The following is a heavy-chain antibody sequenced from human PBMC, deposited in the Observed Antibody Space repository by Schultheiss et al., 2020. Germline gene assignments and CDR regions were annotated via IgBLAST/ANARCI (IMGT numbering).Heavy chain of an antibody. V-gene: IGHV3-13*01. Sequence: GESLKISCAASGFTFSSYDMHWVRQATGKGLEWVSAIGTAGDTYYPGSVKGRFTISRENAKNSLYLQMNSLRAGDTAVYYCARDTVPNYYYGMDVWGQGTTVTVAS. CDR3: ARDTVPNYYYGMDV. CDR2: IGTAGDT. CDR1: GFTFSSYD. J-gene: IGHJ6*02. D-gene: IGHD4-17*01.